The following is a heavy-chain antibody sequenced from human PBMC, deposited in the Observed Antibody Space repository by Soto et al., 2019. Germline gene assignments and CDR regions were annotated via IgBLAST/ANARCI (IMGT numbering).Heavy chain of an antibody. Sequence: SETLSLTCTVSGGSISSYYWSWIRQPPGKGLEWIGYIYYSGSTNYNPSLKSRVTISVDTSKNQFSLKLSSVTAADTAVYYCARSKGDVPAAQSPYYFDYWGQGTLVTVS. V-gene: IGHV4-59*01. CDR3: ARSKGDVPAAQSPYYFDY. J-gene: IGHJ4*02. CDR1: GGSISSYY. CDR2: IYYSGST. D-gene: IGHD2-2*01.